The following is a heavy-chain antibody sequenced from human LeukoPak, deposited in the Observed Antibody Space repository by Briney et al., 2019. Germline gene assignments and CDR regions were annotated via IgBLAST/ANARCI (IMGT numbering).Heavy chain of an antibody. J-gene: IGHJ5*02. D-gene: IGHD3-22*01. CDR2: IYYSGST. Sequence: SETLSLTCTVSGGSISSYYWSWIRQPPGKGLEWIGYIYYSGSTNYNPSLKSRVTISVDTSKNQFSLKLSSVTAADTAVYYCARGLTYYYDSSGYLRENWFDPWGQGTLVTVSS. CDR3: ARGLTYYYDSSGYLRENWFDP. V-gene: IGHV4-59*01. CDR1: GGSISSYY.